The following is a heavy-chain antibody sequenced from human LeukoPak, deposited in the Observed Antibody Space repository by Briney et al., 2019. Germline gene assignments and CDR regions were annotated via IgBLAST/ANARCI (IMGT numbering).Heavy chain of an antibody. CDR3: ARDQIAAAGRVYYYYYYMDV. D-gene: IGHD6-13*01. Sequence: PGRSLRLSCAASGFTVSSNYMSWVRQAPGEGLEWVSVIYSGGSTYYADSVKGRFTISRDNSTNTLYLQMNSLRAEDTAAYYCARDQIAAAGRVYYYYYYMDVWGKGTTVTVSS. J-gene: IGHJ6*03. V-gene: IGHV3-66*01. CDR1: GFTVSSNY. CDR2: IYSGGST.